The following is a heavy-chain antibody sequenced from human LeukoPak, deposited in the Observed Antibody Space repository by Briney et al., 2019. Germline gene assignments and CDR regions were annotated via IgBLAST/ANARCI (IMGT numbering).Heavy chain of an antibody. CDR3: ARVWYYYDSSGYYYAHTSTGWFDP. CDR2: IYYSGST. CDR1: GGSISSYY. J-gene: IGHJ5*02. D-gene: IGHD3-22*01. Sequence: SETLSLTCTVSGGSISSYYWSWIRQPPRKGLEWIGYIYYSGSTNYNPSLKSRVTISVDTPKNQFSLKLSSVTPADTAVYYCARVWYYYDSSGYYYAHTSTGWFDPWGQGTLVTVSS. V-gene: IGHV4-59*01.